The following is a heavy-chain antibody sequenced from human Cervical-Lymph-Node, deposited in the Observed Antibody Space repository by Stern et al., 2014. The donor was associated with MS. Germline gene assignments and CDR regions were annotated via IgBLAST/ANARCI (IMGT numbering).Heavy chain of an antibody. CDR1: GGSTSSYY. V-gene: IGHV4-59*08. J-gene: IGHJ4*02. D-gene: IGHD6-6*01. CDR2: ISSGGAT. CDR3: ARGYTTSSGRPDY. Sequence: QVQLVESGPGLVKPSETLSLTCTVSGGSTSSYYWSWIRQPPGKGLEWIGYISSGGATSYTPPLKGRVPIPVDTPKTHFPLNLTFVTAADTAVYYCARGYTTSSGRPDYWGQGTLVTVSS.